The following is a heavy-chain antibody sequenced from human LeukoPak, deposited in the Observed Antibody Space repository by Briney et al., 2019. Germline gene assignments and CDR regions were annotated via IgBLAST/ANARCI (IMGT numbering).Heavy chain of an antibody. CDR3: ASSPYGSGNYLDY. D-gene: IGHD3-10*01. J-gene: IGHJ4*02. Sequence: GRSLRLSCAASGFTFSSYAMHWVRQAPGKGLEWVAVISYDGSNKYYADSVKGRFTISRDSSKNTLYLQMNSLRAEDTAVYYCASSPYGSGNYLDYWGQGTLVTVSS. CDR2: ISYDGSNK. CDR1: GFTFSSYA. V-gene: IGHV3-30-3*01.